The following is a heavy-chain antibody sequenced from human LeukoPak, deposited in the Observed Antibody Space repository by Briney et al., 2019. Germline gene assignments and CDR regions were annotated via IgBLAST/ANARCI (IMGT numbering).Heavy chain of an antibody. V-gene: IGHV3-53*01. CDR2: ISSGDDT. Sequence: GGSLRLSCAASGISVRSNYMNWVRQAPGTGLEWVSLISSGDDTDYADSVRGRFSISRDKSKNTLYLQMNSLRAEDTAVYYCAKDLSSGSLDYWGQGTLVTVSS. CDR3: AKDLSSGSLDY. J-gene: IGHJ4*02. D-gene: IGHD1-26*01. CDR1: GISVRSNY.